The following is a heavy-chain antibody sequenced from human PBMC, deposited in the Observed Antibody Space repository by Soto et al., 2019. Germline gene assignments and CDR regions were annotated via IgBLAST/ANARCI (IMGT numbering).Heavy chain of an antibody. CDR3: ARRVFP. CDR1: GGSISSGGYY. Sequence: QVQLQESGPGLVKPSQTLSLTCTVSGGSISSGGYYWSWIRQHPGKGLEWIGDIYYSGSTYYNPSIKHRLTLSLDTSKNQFSLKLSSVTAADTAVDYCARRVFPWGQGTLVTVSS. CDR2: IYYSGST. V-gene: IGHV4-31*03. J-gene: IGHJ5*02.